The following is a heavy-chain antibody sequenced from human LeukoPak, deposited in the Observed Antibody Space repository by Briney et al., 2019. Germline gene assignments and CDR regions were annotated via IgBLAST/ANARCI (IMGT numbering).Heavy chain of an antibody. CDR1: GGSTSSSSYY. CDR2: IYYAGST. D-gene: IGHD5-12*01. J-gene: IGHJ4*02. CDR3: ARVRDKWLRHPYYFDY. V-gene: IGHV4-39*07. Sequence: SETLSLTCTVSGGSTSSSSYYWGWIRQPPGKGLEWIGTIYYAGSTDYNPSLKSRVTISIDTSKNQFSLKLYSVTAADTAMYYRARVRDKWLRHPYYFDYWGQGTLVTVSS.